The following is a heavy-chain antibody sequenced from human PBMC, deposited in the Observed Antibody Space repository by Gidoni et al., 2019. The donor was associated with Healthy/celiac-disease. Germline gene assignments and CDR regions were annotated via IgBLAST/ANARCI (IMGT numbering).Heavy chain of an antibody. J-gene: IGHJ4*02. Sequence: QVQLQQWGAGLLKPSETLSLTCAVYGGSFSGYYWSWIRQPPGKGLEWIGEINHSGSTNYNPSLKSRVTISVDTSKNQFSLKLSSVTAADTAVYYCARGGGSSGWYSGYWGQGTLVTVSS. CDR3: ARGGGSSGWYSGY. D-gene: IGHD6-19*01. V-gene: IGHV4-34*01. CDR1: GGSFSGYY. CDR2: INHSGST.